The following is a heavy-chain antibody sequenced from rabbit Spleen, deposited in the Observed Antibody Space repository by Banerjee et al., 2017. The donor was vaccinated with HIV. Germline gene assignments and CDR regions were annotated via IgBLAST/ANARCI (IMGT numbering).Heavy chain of an antibody. CDR2: INTATNKA. D-gene: IGHD1-1*01. CDR3: ARAPRGAPGYYLL. Sequence: QSLEESGGDLVKPGASLTLTCTASGFSFSSSDYMCWVRQAPGKGLEWIACINTATNKAVYATWAKGRFTISKASSTTVTLQMTSLTAADTATYFCARAPRGAPGYYLLWGQGTLVTVS. J-gene: IGHJ4*01. V-gene: IGHV1S40*01. CDR1: GFSFSSSDY.